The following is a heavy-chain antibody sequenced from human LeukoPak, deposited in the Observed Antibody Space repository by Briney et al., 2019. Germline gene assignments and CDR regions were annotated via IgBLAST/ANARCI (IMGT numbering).Heavy chain of an antibody. V-gene: IGHV3-30*03. CDR3: ARRAGAYSHPYDY. D-gene: IGHD4/OR15-4a*01. CDR2: IIYDGSNK. J-gene: IGHJ4*02. CDR1: GFTFSIYG. Sequence: GGSLRLSCAASGFTFSIYGMHWVRQAPGKGLEWMAAIIYDGSNKYYADSVKGRFTISRDNSKNTLYLQMNSLRAEDTAVYYCARRAGAYSHPYDYWGQGTLVTVSS.